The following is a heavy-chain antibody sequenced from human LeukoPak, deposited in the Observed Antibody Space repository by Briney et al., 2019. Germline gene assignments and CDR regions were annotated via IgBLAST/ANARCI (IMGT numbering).Heavy chain of an antibody. D-gene: IGHD6-13*01. V-gene: IGHV1-2*02. Sequence: ASVKVSCKASGYTFTGYYMHWVRQAPGQGLEWMGWINPNSGGTNYAQKFQGRVTMTRDTSISTAYMELSRLRSDDTAVYYCARSRRRYSGSYLFDYWGQGTLVTVSS. J-gene: IGHJ4*02. CDR2: INPNSGGT. CDR3: ARSRRRYSGSYLFDY. CDR1: GYTFTGYY.